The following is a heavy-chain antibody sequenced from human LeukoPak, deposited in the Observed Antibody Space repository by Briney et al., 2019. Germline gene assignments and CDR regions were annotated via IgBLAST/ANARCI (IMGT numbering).Heavy chain of an antibody. D-gene: IGHD4-17*01. CDR2: ISTYNGNT. Sequence: ASVKVSCKASGYTFTSYGITWVRRAPGQGLEWMGWISTYNGNTNYAQKLQGRVTMTTDTSTSTAYMELRSLRSDDTAVYYCARVDDGDYDDYYYYAMDVWGQGTTVTVSS. J-gene: IGHJ6*02. CDR1: GYTFTSYG. V-gene: IGHV1-18*01. CDR3: ARVDDGDYDDYYYYAMDV.